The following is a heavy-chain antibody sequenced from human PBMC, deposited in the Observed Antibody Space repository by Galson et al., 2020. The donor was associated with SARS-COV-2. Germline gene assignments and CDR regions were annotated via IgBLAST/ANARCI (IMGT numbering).Heavy chain of an antibody. V-gene: IGHV3-7*01. D-gene: IGHD6-13*01. CDR2: IKQDGSEK. CDR3: SSHGTFDY. Sequence: GESLKISCAASGFIFRNYWMSWVRQAPGKGLEWVANIKQDGSEKNYVDSVKGRFTISRDNSKNSLYLQMDSLRADDTAVYYCSSHGTFDYWGQGTLVTVSS. CDR1: GFIFRNYW. J-gene: IGHJ4*02.